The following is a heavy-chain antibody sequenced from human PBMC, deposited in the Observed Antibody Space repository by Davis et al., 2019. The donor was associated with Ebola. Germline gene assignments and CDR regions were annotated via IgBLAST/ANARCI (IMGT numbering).Heavy chain of an antibody. Sequence: GESLKTSCAASGFTFSSYEMNWVRQAPGKGLEWVSYTSVSDTTTYNADSVKGRFTISRDNAKSSLYLQMNNLRAEDTAVYYCARDHPMASTSTVDYWGQGTLVTVSS. V-gene: IGHV3-48*03. CDR3: ARDHPMASTSTVDY. D-gene: IGHD2-2*01. J-gene: IGHJ4*02. CDR2: TSVSDTTT. CDR1: GFTFSSYE.